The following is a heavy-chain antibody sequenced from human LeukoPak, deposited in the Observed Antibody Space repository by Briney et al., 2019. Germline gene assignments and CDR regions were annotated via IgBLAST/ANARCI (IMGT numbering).Heavy chain of an antibody. Sequence: GGSLRLSCAASGSTVSSNYMSWVRQAPGKGLEWVSTISGSGGNTYYADSVKGRFTISRDNSKNTLYLQMNSLRVEDTAVYYCARERWLQLYYFDYWGQGTLVTVSS. V-gene: IGHV3-23*01. CDR3: ARERWLQLYYFDY. D-gene: IGHD5-24*01. CDR1: GSTVSSNY. CDR2: ISGSGGNT. J-gene: IGHJ4*02.